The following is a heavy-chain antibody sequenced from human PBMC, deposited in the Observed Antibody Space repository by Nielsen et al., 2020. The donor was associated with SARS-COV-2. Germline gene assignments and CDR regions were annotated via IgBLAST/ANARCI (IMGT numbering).Heavy chain of an antibody. D-gene: IGHD3-3*01. J-gene: IGHJ4*02. Sequence: GESLKISCAASGFTFSSYGMHWVRQAPGKGLEWVAVISYDGSNKYYADSVKGRFTISRDNSKNTLYLQMNSLRAEDTAVYYSTRGFGVVTAYYFDYWGQGTLVTVSS. CDR1: GFTFSSYG. CDR3: TRGFGVVTAYYFDY. V-gene: IGHV3-30*19. CDR2: ISYDGSNK.